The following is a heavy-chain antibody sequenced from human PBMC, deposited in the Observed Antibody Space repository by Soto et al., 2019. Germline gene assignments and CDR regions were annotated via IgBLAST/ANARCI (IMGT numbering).Heavy chain of an antibody. Sequence: QVQLVQSGAEVKKPGASVKVSCKASGYTFSSYYMHWVRQAPGHGLEWMGIINPSGDTTTYPQNSQGRVTMTRDTSTSTLYLELSSLRSEDTAVYYCARGDGYFGSGSTSYFDNWGQGTLVTVSS. CDR1: GYTFSSYY. CDR3: ARGDGYFGSGSTSYFDN. J-gene: IGHJ4*02. D-gene: IGHD3-10*01. CDR2: INPSGDTT. V-gene: IGHV1-46*01.